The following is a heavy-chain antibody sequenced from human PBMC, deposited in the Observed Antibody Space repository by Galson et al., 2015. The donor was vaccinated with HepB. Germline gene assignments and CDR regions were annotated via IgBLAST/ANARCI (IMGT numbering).Heavy chain of an antibody. D-gene: IGHD6-19*01. Sequence: SVKVSCKASGSTFTRYGISWVRQAPGQGLEWMGWISTYTGNSKYAQKVRGRVTMTTDTATSTAYMELRSLRFDDTAVYYCARGGGSGDYDYYYYMDVWGKGTTVTVSS. CDR1: GSTFTRYG. CDR2: ISTYTGNS. CDR3: ARGGGSGDYDYYYYMDV. J-gene: IGHJ6*03. V-gene: IGHV1-18*01.